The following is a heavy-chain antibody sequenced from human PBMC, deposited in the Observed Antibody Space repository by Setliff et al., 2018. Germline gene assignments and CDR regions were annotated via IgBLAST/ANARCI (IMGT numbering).Heavy chain of an antibody. D-gene: IGHD2-2*01. CDR2: INWDGHST. Sequence: GGSLRLSCAASGFRFNAHGMNWVRQVPGKGLEWVSTINWDGHSTGYRDSVKGRFTISRDNAKNFLYLQMDSLRDEDTAVYYCARVGYCSGPTCYPFDSWGQGNLVTVSS. CDR1: GFRFNAHG. V-gene: IGHV3-20*04. CDR3: ARVGYCSGPTCYPFDS. J-gene: IGHJ4*02.